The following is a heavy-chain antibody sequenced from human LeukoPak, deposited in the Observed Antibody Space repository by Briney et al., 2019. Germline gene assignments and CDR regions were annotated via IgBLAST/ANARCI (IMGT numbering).Heavy chain of an antibody. V-gene: IGHV3-30*04. D-gene: IGHD3-10*01. CDR3: ATPQGWFGEYHHGGIDY. CDR1: GFTFGSYA. Sequence: GGSLRLSCAAPGFTFGSYAMHWVRQAPGKGLEWVAVISYDGSNKYYADSVKGRFTISRDNSKNTLYLQMNSLRAEDTAVYYCATPQGWFGEYHHGGIDYWGQGTLVTVSS. J-gene: IGHJ4*02. CDR2: ISYDGSNK.